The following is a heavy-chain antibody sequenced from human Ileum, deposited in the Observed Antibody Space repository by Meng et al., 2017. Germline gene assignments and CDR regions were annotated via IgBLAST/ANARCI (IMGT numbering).Heavy chain of an antibody. Sequence: SGPTLVKPTQTLTLTCTFSGFSLSTSGVAVGWIRQPPGKALEWLALIYWDDDKRYNVSLKNRLTITKDTYKNQVALIMTNMDPVDTATYYCAHRRPYSGTYQSFNYWGPGTLVTVSS. D-gene: IGHD1-26*01. CDR3: AHRRPYSGTYQSFNY. CDR1: GFSLSTSGVA. V-gene: IGHV2-5*02. CDR2: IYWDDDK. J-gene: IGHJ4*02.